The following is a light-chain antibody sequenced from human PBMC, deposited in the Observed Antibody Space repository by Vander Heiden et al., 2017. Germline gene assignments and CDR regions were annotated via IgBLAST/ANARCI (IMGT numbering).Light chain of an antibody. J-gene: IGLJ1*01. Sequence: QSALTQPASVSGSPGQSITMSCAGTISDVGGDNYVSWYQQHPDKAPKLIIYEVSKRPSGVSSRFSGSKSGNTASLTISGLRAEDEADYYCNSYTSSSTRVFGTGTKVTVL. CDR1: ISDVGGDNY. CDR3: NSYTSSSTRV. V-gene: IGLV2-14*01. CDR2: EVS.